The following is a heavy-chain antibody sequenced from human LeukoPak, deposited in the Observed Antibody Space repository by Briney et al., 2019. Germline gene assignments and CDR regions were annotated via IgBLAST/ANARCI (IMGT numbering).Heavy chain of an antibody. D-gene: IGHD3-3*01. V-gene: IGHV4-39*01. CDR2: IYYSGST. Sequence: SETLSLTCTVSGGSISSSSYYWGWIRQPPGKGLEWIGSIYYSGSTYYNPSLKSRVTISVDTSKNQFSLKLSSVTAADTAVYYCATGVGSILEWLLYGNWFDPWAQGTRVTVSS. J-gene: IGHJ5*02. CDR1: GGSISSSSYY. CDR3: ATGVGSILEWLLYGNWFDP.